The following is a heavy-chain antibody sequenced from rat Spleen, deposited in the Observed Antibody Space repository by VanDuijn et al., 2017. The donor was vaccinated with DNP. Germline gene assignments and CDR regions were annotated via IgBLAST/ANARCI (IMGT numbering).Heavy chain of an antibody. CDR1: GFTFSNYG. CDR3: ARQRDNYGYTYEEFMDA. Sequence: EVQLVESGGGLVQPGRSLKLSCAASGFTFSNYGMAWVRQAPTKGLEWVATITNSGGSSYYRDSVKGRFTISRDNAKSTQYLQMDSLRSEDTATYYCARQRDNYGYTYEEFMDAWGQGASVTVSS. J-gene: IGHJ4*01. CDR2: ITNSGGSS. V-gene: IGHV5S13*01. D-gene: IGHD1-9*01.